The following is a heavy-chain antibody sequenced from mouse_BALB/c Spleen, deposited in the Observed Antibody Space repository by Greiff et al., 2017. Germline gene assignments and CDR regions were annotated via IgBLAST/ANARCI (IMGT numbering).Heavy chain of an antibody. CDR2: IYPGDGDT. Sequence: QVQLQQSGAELARPGASVKLSCKASGYTFTSYWMQWVKQRPGQGLEWIGAIYPGDGDTRYTQKFKGKATLTADKSSSTAYMQLSSLASEDSAVYYCARGGYYGYAMDYWGQGTSVTVSS. J-gene: IGHJ4*01. CDR3: ARGGYYGYAMDY. V-gene: IGHV1-87*01. D-gene: IGHD2-3*01. CDR1: GYTFTSYW.